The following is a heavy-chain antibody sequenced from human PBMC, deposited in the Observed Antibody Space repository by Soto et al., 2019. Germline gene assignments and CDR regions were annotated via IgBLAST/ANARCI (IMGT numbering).Heavy chain of an antibody. J-gene: IGHJ4*02. V-gene: IGHV3-30*18. CDR1: GFTFSSYG. CDR2: ISYDGSNK. D-gene: IGHD6-19*01. CDR3: AKDSSGWYDWVSSVDY. Sequence: QVQLVESGGGVVQPGRSLRLSCAASGFTFSSYGMHWVRQAPGKGLEWVAVISYDGSNKYYADSVKGRFTISRDNSKNTLYLQMNSLRAEDTAVYYCAKDSSGWYDWVSSVDYWGQGTLVTVSS.